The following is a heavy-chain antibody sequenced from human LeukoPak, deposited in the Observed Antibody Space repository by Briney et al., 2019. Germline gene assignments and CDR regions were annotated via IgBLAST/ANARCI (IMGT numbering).Heavy chain of an antibody. D-gene: IGHD1-26*01. CDR3: ARVLRPIELDY. J-gene: IGHJ4*02. CDR1: GYSISSGYY. V-gene: IGHV4-38-2*02. CDR2: IYHSGST. Sequence: SETLSLTCTVSGYSISSGYYWGWIRQPPGKGLEWIGSIYHSGSTYYNPSLKSRVTISVDTSKNQFSLKLSSVTAADTAVYYCARVLRPIELDYWGQGTLVTVSS.